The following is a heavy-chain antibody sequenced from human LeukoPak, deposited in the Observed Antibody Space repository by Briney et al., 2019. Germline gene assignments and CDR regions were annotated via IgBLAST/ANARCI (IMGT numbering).Heavy chain of an antibody. D-gene: IGHD3-3*01. Sequence: GGSLRLSCAVSGFTVSGNYMNWVRQAPGKGLEWVSYIGITTTTKFYADSVKGRFTISRDNAKNSLYLEMDSLRADDTAVYYCARQESDGSGFPYYFDYWGQGTLVTVSS. CDR3: ARQESDGSGFPYYFDY. CDR1: GFTVSGNY. J-gene: IGHJ4*02. V-gene: IGHV3-48*04. CDR2: IGITTTTK.